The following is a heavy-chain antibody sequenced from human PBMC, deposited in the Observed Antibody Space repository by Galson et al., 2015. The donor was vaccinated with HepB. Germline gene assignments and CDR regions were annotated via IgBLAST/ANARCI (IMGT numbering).Heavy chain of an antibody. J-gene: IGHJ5*02. CDR1: GFTFSSYG. Sequence: SLRLSCAASGFTFSSYGMHWVRQAQGKGLEWVAVIWHDGSTKYYADSVKGRFTISRDNSKNTLYLQMNSLRAEDTAVYYCARDRRPYCGGDCSPWFDPWGQGTLVTVSS. CDR3: ARDRRPYCGGDCSPWFDP. CDR2: IWHDGSTK. V-gene: IGHV3-33*08. D-gene: IGHD2-21*02.